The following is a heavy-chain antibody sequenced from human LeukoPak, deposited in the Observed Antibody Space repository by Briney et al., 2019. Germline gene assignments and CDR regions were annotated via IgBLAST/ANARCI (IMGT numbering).Heavy chain of an antibody. CDR2: IYYSGST. J-gene: IGHJ6*02. CDR1: GGSISSYY. CDR3: ARLLVPTTYFYYYYGMDV. D-gene: IGHD4-17*01. V-gene: IGHV4-59*08. Sequence: SETLSLTCTVPGGSISSYYWSWIRQPPGKGLERSGYIYYSGSTNSNPSLKSRVTISVDTSKNQFSLKLSSVTAADTAVYYCARLLVPTTYFYYYYGMDVWGQGTTVTVSS.